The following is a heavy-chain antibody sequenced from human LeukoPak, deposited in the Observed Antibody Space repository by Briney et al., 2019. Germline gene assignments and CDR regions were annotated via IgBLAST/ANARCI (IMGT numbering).Heavy chain of an antibody. D-gene: IGHD3-16*01. Sequence: PGGSLRLSGAASGFTFSSYSMNWVGQAPGKGLEWVSYISSSSSTIYYADSVKGRFTISRDNAKNSLYLQMNSLRDEDTAVYYCAGDHGGVGYYFDYWSQGTLVTVSS. CDR3: AGDHGGVGYYFDY. CDR2: ISSSSSTI. CDR1: GFTFSSYS. J-gene: IGHJ4*02. V-gene: IGHV3-48*02.